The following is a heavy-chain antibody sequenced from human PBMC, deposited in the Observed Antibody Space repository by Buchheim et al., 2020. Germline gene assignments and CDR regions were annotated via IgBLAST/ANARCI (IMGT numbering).Heavy chain of an antibody. J-gene: IGHJ6*02. CDR3: ARVRWTSFQADYYYGMDV. CDR1: GYTFTGYY. Sequence: QVQLVQSGAEVKKPGASVKVSCKASGYTFTGYYMHWVRQAPGQGLEWMGWINPNSGGTNYAQKVQGRVTMTRDTSISTAYMELSRLRSDDTAVYYCARVRWTSFQADYYYGMDVWGQGTT. CDR2: INPNSGGT. V-gene: IGHV1-2*02. D-gene: IGHD2-2*01.